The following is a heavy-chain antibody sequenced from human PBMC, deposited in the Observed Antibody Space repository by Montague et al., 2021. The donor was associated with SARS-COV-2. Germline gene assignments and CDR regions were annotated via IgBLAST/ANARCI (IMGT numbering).Heavy chain of an antibody. CDR2: ISYDGSNK. CDR3: ARDNYDYVWGSCRYIY. D-gene: IGHD3-16*02. J-gene: IGHJ4*02. CDR1: GFTFSSYA. V-gene: IGHV3-30*04. Sequence: SLRLSCAASGFTFSSYAMHWVRQAPGKGLEWVAVISYDGSNKYYADSVKGRFTISRDNSKNTLYLQMSSLRAEDTAVYYCARDNYDYVWGSCRYIYWGQGTLVTVSS.